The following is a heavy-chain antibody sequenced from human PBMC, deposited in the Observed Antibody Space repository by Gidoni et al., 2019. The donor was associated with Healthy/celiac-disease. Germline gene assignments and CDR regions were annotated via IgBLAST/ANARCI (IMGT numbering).Heavy chain of an antibody. Sequence: EVQLVESGGGLVQPGGSLRLSCEASGFIFSSYSMTWVRTAPGKGLEWVSYISSSSSTRYYADSVKGRFTSSRDNAKNSLYLQMNSLREEETVVYYCAREREGAGGGYALDYWGQGTLVTVSS. CDR2: ISSSSSTR. CDR1: GFIFSSYS. D-gene: IGHD5-12*01. J-gene: IGHJ4*02. CDR3: AREREGAGGGYALDY. V-gene: IGHV3-48*02.